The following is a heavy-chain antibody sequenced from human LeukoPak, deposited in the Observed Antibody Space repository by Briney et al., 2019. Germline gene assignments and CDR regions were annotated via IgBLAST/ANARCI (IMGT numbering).Heavy chain of an antibody. V-gene: IGHV3-15*01. D-gene: IGHD5-12*01. CDR3: TTRSRPNSGYDYLFDY. Sequence: GGSLRLSCAASAFTFSNAWMSWVRQAPGKGLEWVGRIKSKTDGETTDYAAPVKGRFTISRDDSKDTLYLQMNSLKTEDTAVYYCTTRSRPNSGYDYLFDYWGQGTLVTVSS. CDR2: IKSKTDGETT. J-gene: IGHJ4*02. CDR1: AFTFSNAW.